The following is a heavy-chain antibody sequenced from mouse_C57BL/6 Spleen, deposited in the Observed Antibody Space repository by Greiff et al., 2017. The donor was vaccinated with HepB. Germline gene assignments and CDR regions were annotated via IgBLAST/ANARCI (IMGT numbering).Heavy chain of an antibody. CDR1: GYTFTSYW. Sequence: QVQLQQPGAELVKPGASVKVSCKASGYTFTSYWMHWVKQRPGQGLEWIGRIHPSDSDTNYNQKFKGKATLTVDKSSSTAYMQLSSLTSEDSAVYYCAISPLYSNPYAMDYWGQGTSVTVSS. CDR2: IHPSDSDT. J-gene: IGHJ4*01. V-gene: IGHV1-74*01. CDR3: AISPLYSNPYAMDY. D-gene: IGHD2-5*01.